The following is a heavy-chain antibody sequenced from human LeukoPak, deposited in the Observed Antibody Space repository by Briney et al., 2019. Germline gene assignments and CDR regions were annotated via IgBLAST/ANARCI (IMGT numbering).Heavy chain of an antibody. Sequence: PSETLSLTCTVSGGSISSSSYYWGWIRQPPGKGLEWIGSIYYSGSTYHNPSLKSRVTISVDTSKNQFSLKLSSVTAADTAVYYCARHYYDSSGYWAFDIWGQGTMVTVSS. CDR2: IYYSGST. D-gene: IGHD3-22*01. V-gene: IGHV4-39*07. J-gene: IGHJ3*02. CDR3: ARHYYDSSGYWAFDI. CDR1: GGSISSSSYY.